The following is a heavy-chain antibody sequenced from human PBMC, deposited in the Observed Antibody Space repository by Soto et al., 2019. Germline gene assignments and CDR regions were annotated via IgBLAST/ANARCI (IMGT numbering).Heavy chain of an antibody. CDR1: GGSISNYY. J-gene: IGHJ4*02. V-gene: IGHV4-4*07. CDR3: AGANDLSPSE. CDR2: IHSSGTT. Sequence: QVQLQESGPGLVKPSETLSLTCTVSGGSISNYYWTWIRQPAGKGPEWIGRIHSSGTTNYNPSLQSRSPMAVEPSKNQFSLRLTSVTAVDPAVYYWAGANDLSPSEWGRGTLVTVSS.